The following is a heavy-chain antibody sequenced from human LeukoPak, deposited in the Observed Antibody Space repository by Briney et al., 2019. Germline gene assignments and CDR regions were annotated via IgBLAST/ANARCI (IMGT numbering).Heavy chain of an antibody. CDR1: GGSISSYY. CDR3: ARSAFLVTAPGLYYFDY. Sequence: PSETLSLTCTVSGGSISSYYWSWIRQPAGKGLEWIGHIYNSGSTNYNPSLKGRVTMSVAASKNQFSLHLSSVTAADTAVYYCARSAFLVTAPGLYYFDYWGQGTLVAVSS. CDR2: IYNSGST. J-gene: IGHJ4*02. V-gene: IGHV4-4*07. D-gene: IGHD6-13*01.